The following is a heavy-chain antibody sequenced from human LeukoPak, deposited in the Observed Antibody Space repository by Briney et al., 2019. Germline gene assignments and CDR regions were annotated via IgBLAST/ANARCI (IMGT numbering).Heavy chain of an antibody. V-gene: IGHV1-18*01. CDR3: ARDGTSTDDY. J-gene: IGHJ4*02. CDR1: GYTFSNFG. CDR2: ISGNNDNP. D-gene: IGHD2-2*01. Sequence: ASVKVSCKASGYTFSNFGISWVRQAPGQGLEWMGWISGNNDNPNYGQNFQGRFTVTSASSTSTAYMELRNLRSDDTAVYYCARDGTSTDDYWGQGTLVTVSS.